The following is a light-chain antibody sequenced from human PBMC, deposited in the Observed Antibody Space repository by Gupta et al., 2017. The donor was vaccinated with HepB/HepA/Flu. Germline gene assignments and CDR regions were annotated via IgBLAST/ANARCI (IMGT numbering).Light chain of an antibody. Sequence: DIQMPQAPSSLSAFVGDRVTITCRASQSTSSYLSWYQQKPGKAPNLLIYAASSAQSGVPSRFSGSGSGTDFALTISSLQPEDFATYYWQHSYTAPLTFGGGTKVEIK. V-gene: IGKV1-39*01. CDR3: QHSYTAPLT. CDR1: QSTSSY. CDR2: AAS. J-gene: IGKJ4*01.